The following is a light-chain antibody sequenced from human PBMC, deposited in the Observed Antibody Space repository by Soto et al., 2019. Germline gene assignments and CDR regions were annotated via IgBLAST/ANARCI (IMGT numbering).Light chain of an antibody. V-gene: IGKV3-15*01. CDR3: QQFNNWPLT. J-gene: IGKJ4*01. Sequence: EVVMTQSPATLSVSPGDRATLSCRASQNVNTNLAWYQQQPGQAPRLLIFGASTWATGIPARFSGSGSGTEFPLTISSLQPEDFAIYYCQQFNNWPLTFGGGTKVEIK. CDR2: GAS. CDR1: QNVNTN.